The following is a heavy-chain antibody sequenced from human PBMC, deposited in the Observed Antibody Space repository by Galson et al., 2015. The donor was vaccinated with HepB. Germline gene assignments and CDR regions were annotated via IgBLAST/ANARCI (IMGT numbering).Heavy chain of an antibody. D-gene: IGHD4-17*01. CDR1: GYTLTELS. CDR3: ATGPYGDYADFDY. V-gene: IGHV1-24*01. Sequence: SVKVSCKVSGYTLTELSMHWVRQAPGKGLEWMGGFDPEDGETIYAQKFQGRVTMTEDTSTDTAYMELSSLRSEDTAVYYCATGPYGDYADFDYWGRGTLVTVSS. CDR2: FDPEDGET. J-gene: IGHJ4*02.